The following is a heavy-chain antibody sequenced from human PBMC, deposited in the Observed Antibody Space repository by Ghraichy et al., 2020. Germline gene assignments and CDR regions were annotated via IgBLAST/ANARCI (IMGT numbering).Heavy chain of an antibody. J-gene: IGHJ4*02. V-gene: IGHV4-4*07. D-gene: IGHD4-17*01. CDR2: IYMSGNT. CDR1: GASVSDFY. Sequence: SETLSLTCSVSGASVSDFYWSWVRQPAGRGLEWIGRIYMSGNTDYNPSLKSRVTMSEDKSKNQFFLRLTSVTAADTAVYYCARHYGVSYPPEAFFDLWGQGTLVTVSS. CDR3: ARHYGVSYPPEAFFDL.